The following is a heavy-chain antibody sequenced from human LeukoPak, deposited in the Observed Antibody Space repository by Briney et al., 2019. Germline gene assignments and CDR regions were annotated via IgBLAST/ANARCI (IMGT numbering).Heavy chain of an antibody. CDR3: ATVRITLYYMDV. V-gene: IGHV3-48*02. J-gene: IGHJ6*02. D-gene: IGHD2-8*01. Sequence: SVKGRFTISRDNAKNSLYLQINSLRDDDTAMYYCATVRITLYYMDVWGQGTTVTVSS.